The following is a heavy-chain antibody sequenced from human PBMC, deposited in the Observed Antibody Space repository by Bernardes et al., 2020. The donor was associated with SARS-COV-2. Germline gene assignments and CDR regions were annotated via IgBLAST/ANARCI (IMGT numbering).Heavy chain of an antibody. CDR1: GFTVSSNY. CDR3: ASRMATSWGFDY. V-gene: IGHV3-66*02. CDR2: IYRGGSA. Sequence: GGSLRLSCAASGFTVSSNYMGWVRQAPGKGLEWVSVIYRGGSAYYADSVKGRFSISRDNSKNTLFLQMNSLRVEDTAVYYCASRMATSWGFDYWGQGTLVTGSS. D-gene: IGHD3-16*01. J-gene: IGHJ4*02.